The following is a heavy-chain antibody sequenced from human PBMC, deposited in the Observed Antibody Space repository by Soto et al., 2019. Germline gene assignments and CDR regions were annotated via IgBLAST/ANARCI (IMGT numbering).Heavy chain of an antibody. Sequence: QVQLVQSGAEVKKPGASVKVSCKASGYTFTSYDINWVRQATGQGLEWMGWMNPNSGNTGYAQKFKGRVTMNRNTSISTAYMELSSLRSEDTAVYYCARWPDGYYYYGMDVWGQGTTVTVSS. CDR3: ARWPDGYYYYGMDV. CDR1: GYTFTSYD. V-gene: IGHV1-8*01. J-gene: IGHJ6*02. CDR2: MNPNSGNT.